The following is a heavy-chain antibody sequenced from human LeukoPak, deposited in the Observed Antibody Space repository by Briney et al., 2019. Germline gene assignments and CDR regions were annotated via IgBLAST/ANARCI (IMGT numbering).Heavy chain of an antibody. Sequence: PGGSLRLSCAASGFTFSSYGMHWVRQAPGKGLEWVAFIRYDGSNKYYADSVRGRFTISRDNSKNTLYLQMNSLRAEDTAVYYCARLHYGSGSYPSDYWGQGTLVTVSS. CDR3: ARLHYGSGSYPSDY. CDR1: GFTFSSYG. J-gene: IGHJ4*02. V-gene: IGHV3-30*02. CDR2: IRYDGSNK. D-gene: IGHD3-10*01.